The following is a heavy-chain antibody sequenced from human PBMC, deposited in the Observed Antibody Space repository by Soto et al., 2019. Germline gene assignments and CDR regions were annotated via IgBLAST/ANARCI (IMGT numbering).Heavy chain of an antibody. CDR2: IIPIFGTA. Sequence: QVQLVQSGAEVKKPGSSVKVSCKASGGTFSSYAISWVRQAPGQGLEWMGGIIPIFGTANYAQKFQGRVTITADESTSTAYMELSILRSEDTAVYYCARVNREATTSPFDYWGQGTLVTVSS. V-gene: IGHV1-69*12. D-gene: IGHD1-1*01. CDR1: GGTFSSYA. CDR3: ARVNREATTSPFDY. J-gene: IGHJ4*02.